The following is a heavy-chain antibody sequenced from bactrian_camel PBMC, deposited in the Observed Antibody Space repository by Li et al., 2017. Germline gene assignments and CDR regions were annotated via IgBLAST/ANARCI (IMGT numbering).Heavy chain of an antibody. CDR1: GFTFSTYA. V-gene: IGHV3S40*01. CDR2: IDSGGEDT. CDR3: ATVLQGTLCRWENFGY. J-gene: IGHJ6*01. D-gene: IGHD1*01. Sequence: DVQLVESGGGLVQPGGSLRLSCAASGFTFSTYAMSWVRQAPGKGLEWVSAIDSGGEDTYYTDSVKGRFTISRDNAKNTVTLQMNSLKPEDTAVYSCATVLQGTLCRWENFGYWGQGTQVTVS.